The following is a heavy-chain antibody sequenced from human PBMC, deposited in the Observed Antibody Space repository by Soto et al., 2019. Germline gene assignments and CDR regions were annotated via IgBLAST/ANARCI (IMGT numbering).Heavy chain of an antibody. Sequence: EVQLLESGGGLVQPGGSLRLSCAASGFTFSSYAMSWVRQAPGKGLEWVSAISGSGGSTYYADSVKGRFTISRDNSKNSMYLQMNSLRTEDTAVYYCAKARGGHTYYDFWSVFNWGQGTLVTVSS. CDR3: AKARGGHTYYDFWSVFN. D-gene: IGHD3-3*01. CDR1: GFTFSSYA. J-gene: IGHJ4*02. CDR2: ISGSGGST. V-gene: IGHV3-23*01.